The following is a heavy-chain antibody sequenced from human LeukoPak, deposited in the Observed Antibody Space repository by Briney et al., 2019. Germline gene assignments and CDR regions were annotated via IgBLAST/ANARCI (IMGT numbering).Heavy chain of an antibody. Sequence: SETLSLTCTVSGGSISSYYWSWIRQPPGKGLEWIGYIYYSGSTNYNPSLKSRVSMSVDTSKNQFSLKLSSVTAADTAVYYCARVRGSYGGIDYWGQGTLVTVSS. D-gene: IGHD1-26*01. CDR2: IYYSGST. CDR1: GGSISSYY. CDR3: ARVRGSYGGIDY. J-gene: IGHJ4*02. V-gene: IGHV4-59*12.